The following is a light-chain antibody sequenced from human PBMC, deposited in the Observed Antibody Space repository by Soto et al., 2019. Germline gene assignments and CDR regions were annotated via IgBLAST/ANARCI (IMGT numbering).Light chain of an antibody. J-gene: IGKJ5*01. V-gene: IGKV1-16*01. CDR2: GAS. CDR3: QQYGSSPLIS. CDR1: QSTSKH. Sequence: DIQIPQSQASLSASSGDRVTITCRASQSTSKHLAWFQQKPGKAPKSLIYGASTLQSGVPSRFSGSGSGTEFTLTISRLEPEDFAVYYCQQYGSSPLISFGQGTRLEIK.